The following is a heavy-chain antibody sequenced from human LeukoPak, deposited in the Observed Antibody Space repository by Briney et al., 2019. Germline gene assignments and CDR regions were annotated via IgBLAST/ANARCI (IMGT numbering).Heavy chain of an antibody. CDR2: MNPNSGNT. Sequence: GASVKVSCKASGYTFTSYDINWVRQATGQGLEWMGWMNPNSGNTGYAQKFQGRVTMTRNTSISTAYMELSSLRSDDTAVYYCARDRGYFDWLTARIEFDYWGQGTLVTVSS. J-gene: IGHJ4*02. CDR3: ARDRGYFDWLTARIEFDY. V-gene: IGHV1-8*01. D-gene: IGHD3-9*01. CDR1: GYTFTSYD.